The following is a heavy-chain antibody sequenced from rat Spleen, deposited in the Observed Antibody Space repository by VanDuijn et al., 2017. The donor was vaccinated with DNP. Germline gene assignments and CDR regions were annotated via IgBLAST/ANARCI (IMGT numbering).Heavy chain of an antibody. D-gene: IGHD1-8*01. CDR3: ARPETTVASPYFDY. Sequence: EVQLVESGGGLVQPGRSLKLSCAASGFTFSNYYMAWVRQAPKKGLEWVATISTSGSRTYYPDSVKGRFTISRDNAKSSLYLQMNSLKSEDTATYYCARPETTVASPYFDYWGQGVMVTVSS. CDR2: ISTSGSRT. V-gene: IGHV5-25*01. J-gene: IGHJ2*01. CDR1: GFTFSNYY.